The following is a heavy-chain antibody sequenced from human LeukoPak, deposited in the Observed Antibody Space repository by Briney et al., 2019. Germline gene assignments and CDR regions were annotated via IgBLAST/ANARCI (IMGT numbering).Heavy chain of an antibody. CDR2: MSPYSGDA. D-gene: IGHD1-7*01. Sequence: ASVRVSCKASGYTFSDYYLHWVRQAPGQGLEWMGWMSPYSGDAKFAQKFQGRVSMTRDTSTTTAYMEMSSLRPDDTAVFYCARGGLALPAQADYWGQGTLVTVSS. CDR3: ARGGLALPAQADY. CDR1: GYTFSDYY. J-gene: IGHJ4*02. V-gene: IGHV1-2*02.